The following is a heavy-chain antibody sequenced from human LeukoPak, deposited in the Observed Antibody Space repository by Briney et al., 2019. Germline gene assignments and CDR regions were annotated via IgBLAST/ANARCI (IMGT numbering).Heavy chain of an antibody. J-gene: IGHJ4*02. V-gene: IGHV3-23*01. CDR1: GFNFSSYV. CDR2: ISGSGGST. CDR3: AKDLRGYSGYTTFDY. D-gene: IGHD5-12*01. Sequence: QPGGSLRLSCAASGFNFSSYVMTWVRQAPGKGLEWVSAISGSGGSTYYADSVKGRFTISRDNSKNTLYLQVNSLRAEDTAVYYCAKDLRGYSGYTTFDYWGQGTLVTVSS.